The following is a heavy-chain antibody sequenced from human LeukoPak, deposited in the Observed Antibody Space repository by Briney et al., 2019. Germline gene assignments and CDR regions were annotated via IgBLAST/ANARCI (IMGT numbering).Heavy chain of an antibody. CDR1: GFTFSSYS. CDR3: ARVGIPRSPEPYYFDY. CDR2: ISSSSSYI. V-gene: IGHV3-21*01. D-gene: IGHD1-14*01. J-gene: IGHJ4*02. Sequence: GGSLRLSCAASGFTFSSYSMNWVRQPPGKGLEWVSSISSSSSYIYYADSVKGRFTISRDNAKNSLYLQMNSLRAEDTAVYYCARVGIPRSPEPYYFDYWGQGTLVTVSS.